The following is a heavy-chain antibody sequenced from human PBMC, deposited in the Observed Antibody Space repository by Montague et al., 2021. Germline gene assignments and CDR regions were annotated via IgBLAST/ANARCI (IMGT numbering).Heavy chain of an antibody. Sequence: SETLSLTCTVSGCSVSSGSYYLSWIRKPPGKGLEWMGYIYYSWFTDYNPSLKGQVTISVDTSKNQFSLRLSSVTVADTAVYYCAGWGLLEKYYFDYWGQGTLVSVS. D-gene: IGHD3-16*01. CDR2: IYYSWFT. V-gene: IGHV4-61*01. J-gene: IGHJ4*02. CDR1: GCSVSSGSYY. CDR3: AGWGLLEKYYFDY.